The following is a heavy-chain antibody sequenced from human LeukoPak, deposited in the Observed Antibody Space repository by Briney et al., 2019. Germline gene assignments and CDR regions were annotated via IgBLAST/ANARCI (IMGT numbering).Heavy chain of an antibody. CDR2: ISGSGGST. V-gene: IGHV3-23*01. J-gene: IGHJ4*01. D-gene: IGHD2-2*01. CDR3: AKGYCSSTICYLDY. Sequence: PGGSLRLSCAASGFTFSSYAMSWVRQAPGKGLEWVSAISGSGGSTYYADSVKGRFTISRDNSKNTLYLQMNSLRAEDTAVYYCAKGYCSSTICYLDYWGQEPWSPSPQ. CDR1: GFTFSSYA.